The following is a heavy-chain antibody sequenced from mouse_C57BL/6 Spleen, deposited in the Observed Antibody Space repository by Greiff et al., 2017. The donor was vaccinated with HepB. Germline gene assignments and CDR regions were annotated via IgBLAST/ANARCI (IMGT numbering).Heavy chain of an antibody. CDR1: GFNIKDDY. J-gene: IGHJ2*01. V-gene: IGHV14-4*01. D-gene: IGHD1-1*01. CDR3: TIHTAITTVVADY. CDR2: IDPENGDT. Sequence: EVQLQQSGAELVRPGASVKLSCTASGFNIKDDYMHWVKQRSEQGLEWIGWIDPENGDTEYASKFQGKATITADTSSNTAYLQLSSLTSADTAVEYCTIHTAITTVVADYWGQGTTLTVAS.